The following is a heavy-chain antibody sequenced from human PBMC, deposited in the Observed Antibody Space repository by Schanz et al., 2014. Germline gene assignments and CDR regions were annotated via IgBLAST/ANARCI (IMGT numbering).Heavy chain of an antibody. Sequence: EGQLLESGGGLIQPGGSLRLSCAASGFTFSSYAMSWVRQAPGKGLEWVSSISSSGSYIHYADSVKGRFTISRDNSRNTLYLQMNSLRTEDTAVYYCASPSGYSDYGTYFDFWGQGTLVTVSS. V-gene: IGHV3-23*01. J-gene: IGHJ4*02. CDR1: GFTFSSYA. D-gene: IGHD5-12*01. CDR2: ISSSGSYI. CDR3: ASPSGYSDYGTYFDF.